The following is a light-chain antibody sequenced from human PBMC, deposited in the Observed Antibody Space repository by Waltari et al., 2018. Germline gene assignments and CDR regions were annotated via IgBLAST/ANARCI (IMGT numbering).Light chain of an antibody. Sequence: EIVLTQSPGTLSLSPGESATLSCRTSQSVTRALAWYQQKPGPAPRLLSYGASNRATGVPDRFSGRGSGTDFSLTISSLEPEDFAVYYCQHYLRLPVTFGQGTKVEVK. V-gene: IGKV3-20*01. CDR3: QHYLRLPVT. J-gene: IGKJ1*01. CDR1: QSVTRA. CDR2: GAS.